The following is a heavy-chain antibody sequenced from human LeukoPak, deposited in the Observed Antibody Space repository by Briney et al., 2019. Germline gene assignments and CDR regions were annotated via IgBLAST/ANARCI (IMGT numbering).Heavy chain of an antibody. D-gene: IGHD3-22*01. J-gene: IGHJ4*02. Sequence: QPGGSLRLSCAASGFTVSSNYMSWVRQAPGKGLEWVSVIYSGGSTYYADSVKGRFTISRDNSKNTLYLQMNSLRAEDTAVYYCAKGSYYDSSGSFYFDYWGQGTLVTVSS. CDR3: AKGSYYDSSGSFYFDY. V-gene: IGHV3-53*01. CDR2: IYSGGST. CDR1: GFTVSSNY.